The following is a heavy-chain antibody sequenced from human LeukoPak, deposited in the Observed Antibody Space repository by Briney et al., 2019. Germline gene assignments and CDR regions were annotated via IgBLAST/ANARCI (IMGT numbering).Heavy chain of an antibody. D-gene: IGHD3-3*02. CDR2: TYYRSKWYY. J-gene: IGHJ4*02. CDR3: ARGATAFFDS. Sequence: SPTLSLTCAISGDSVSSNNASWNWVRQSPSSGLEWLGRTYYRSKWYYDYAVSVKSRITINPDTSKNQFSLQLNSVTPEDTAVYYCARGATAFFDSWGQGTLVTVSS. CDR1: GDSVSSNNAS. V-gene: IGHV6-1*01.